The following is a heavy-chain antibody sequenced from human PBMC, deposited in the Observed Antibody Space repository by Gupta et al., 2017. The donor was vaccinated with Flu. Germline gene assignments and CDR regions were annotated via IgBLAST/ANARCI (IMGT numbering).Heavy chain of an antibody. D-gene: IGHD6-13*01. Sequence: QVQLVESVGGLVKPGGSLRLSCAASGFTFRDYYMSWIRQAPGKRLEWVSYISSSGTTIDYADAVKGRLTMSRDNAKYSLNLQMSSLRAEDTAVYYCAKDRGQQLTDYGVDVWGQGTTVTVSS. J-gene: IGHJ6*02. CDR2: ISSSGTTI. CDR3: AKDRGQQLTDYGVDV. CDR1: GFTFRDYY. V-gene: IGHV3-11*01.